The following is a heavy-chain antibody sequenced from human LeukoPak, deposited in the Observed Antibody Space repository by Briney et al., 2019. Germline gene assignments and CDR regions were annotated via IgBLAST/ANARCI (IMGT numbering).Heavy chain of an antibody. CDR3: ARGGEEGDYYGLVY. J-gene: IGHJ4*02. D-gene: IGHD3-10*01. Sequence: GASVKVSCKASGYTFTNYGISWVRQAPGQGLEWMGWISAYNGNTNYAQKVQGRVTMTTDTSTSIAHMELRSLRSDDTAVYYCARGGEEGDYYGLVYWGQGTLVTVSS. V-gene: IGHV1-18*04. CDR2: ISAYNGNT. CDR1: GYTFTNYG.